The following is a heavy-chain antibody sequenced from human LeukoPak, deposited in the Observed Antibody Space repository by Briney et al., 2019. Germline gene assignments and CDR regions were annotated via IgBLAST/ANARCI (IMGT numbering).Heavy chain of an antibody. Sequence: PGGSLRLSCAASGFTFSSYSMNWVRQAAGKGLEWDSYISSSSSTIYYADSVKGRFTISRDNAKNSLYLQMNSLRAEDTAVYYCARSRRRAWFGELLSSPYGMDVWGQGTTVTVSS. CDR1: GFTFSSYS. CDR3: ARSRRRAWFGELLSSPYGMDV. D-gene: IGHD3-10*01. CDR2: ISSSSSTI. J-gene: IGHJ6*02. V-gene: IGHV3-48*01.